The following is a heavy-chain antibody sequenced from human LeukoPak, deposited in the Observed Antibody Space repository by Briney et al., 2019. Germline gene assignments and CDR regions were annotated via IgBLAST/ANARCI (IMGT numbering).Heavy chain of an antibody. CDR3: VRSDWFDN. CDR2: VNSDGRIT. J-gene: IGHJ5*01. V-gene: IGHV3-74*03. Sequence: GGSLTVSCAASGFIFSNYGMHWVRQAPGKGLVWVSRVNSDGRITKYADSVKGRFTISRDNAKNTLYLQMNSLRAEDTAMYYWVRSDWFDNWGHGTLVTVSS. CDR1: GFIFSNYG.